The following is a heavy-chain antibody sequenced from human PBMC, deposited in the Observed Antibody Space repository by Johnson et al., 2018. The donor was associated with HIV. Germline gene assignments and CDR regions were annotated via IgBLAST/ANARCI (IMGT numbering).Heavy chain of an antibody. CDR1: GFTFSSYA. CDR3: ARDPLAYDNFWSGSLHAFDI. CDR2: ISGSGGRT. Sequence: VQLVESGGGLAQPGGALRLSCAASGFTFSSYAMSWVRQAPGKGLEWVSGISGSGGRTFYADSVKGRFTISRDNSENTVFLQMNSLRGEDTAVYYCARDPLAYDNFWSGSLHAFDIWGQGTMVTVSS. D-gene: IGHD3-3*01. V-gene: IGHV3-23*04. J-gene: IGHJ3*02.